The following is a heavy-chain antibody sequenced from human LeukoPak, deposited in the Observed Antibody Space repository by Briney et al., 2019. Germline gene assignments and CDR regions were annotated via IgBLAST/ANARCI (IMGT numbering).Heavy chain of an antibody. CDR1: GYTFTGYY. CDR2: INPNSGGT. J-gene: IGHJ4*02. V-gene: IGHV1-2*06. Sequence: GATVKVSCKASGYTFTGYYMHWVRQAPGQGLEWMGRINPNSGGTNYAQKFQGRVTMTRDTSISTAYMELSRLRSDDTAAYYCARGDIVVVPAAISEALAIDYWGQGTLVTVSS. CDR3: ARGDIVVVPAAISEALAIDY. D-gene: IGHD2-2*02.